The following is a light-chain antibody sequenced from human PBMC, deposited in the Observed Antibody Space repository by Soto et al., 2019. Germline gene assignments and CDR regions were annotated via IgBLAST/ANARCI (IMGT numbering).Light chain of an antibody. Sequence: EIVLTQSPGTLSLSPGERATLSCRASQSVSSTFLAWYQQKPGQAPRLLIYGASSRATGIPDRFSGSGSGTVFTLTISILEPEDFAVYYCQQHGRSQTFGGGTKVEIK. CDR1: QSVSSTF. V-gene: IGKV3-20*01. J-gene: IGKJ4*01. CDR2: GAS. CDR3: QQHGRSQT.